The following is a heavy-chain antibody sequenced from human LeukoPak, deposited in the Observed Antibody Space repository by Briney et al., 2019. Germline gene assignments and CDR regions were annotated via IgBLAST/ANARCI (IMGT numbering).Heavy chain of an antibody. V-gene: IGHV3-23*01. CDR2: ISGSGGST. CDR3: AKGYSSGWYAHFDY. J-gene: IGHJ4*02. CDR1: GFTFSSYA. Sequence: GRSLRLSCAASGFTFSSYAMSWVRQAPGKGLEWVSAISGSGGSTYYADSVKSRFTISRDNSKNTLYLQINSLRAEDTAVYYCAKGYSSGWYAHFDYWGQGTHDTDSS. D-gene: IGHD6-19*01.